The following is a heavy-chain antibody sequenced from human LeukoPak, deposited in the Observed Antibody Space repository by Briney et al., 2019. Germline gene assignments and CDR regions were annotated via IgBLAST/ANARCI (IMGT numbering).Heavy chain of an antibody. Sequence: GGSLKLSCAASGFIFSGSAMHWVRQASGKGLEWVGRIGSKANSYGTAYAASVKGRFTISRDDSKNTAYLQINSLKTEDTAVYYCTSTYYYDSSSYSHCGYWGQGTLVTVSS. CDR3: TSTYYYDSSSYSHCGY. D-gene: IGHD3-22*01. V-gene: IGHV3-73*01. CDR2: IGSKANSYGT. CDR1: GFIFSGSA. J-gene: IGHJ4*02.